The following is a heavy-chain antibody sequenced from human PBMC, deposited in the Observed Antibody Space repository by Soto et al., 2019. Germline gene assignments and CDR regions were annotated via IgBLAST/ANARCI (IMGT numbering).Heavy chain of an antibody. CDR1: GFTFNNYG. D-gene: IGHD5-18*01. V-gene: IGHV3-48*02. CDR3: ARDSSKYTYGSFYFDY. Sequence: GGSLRLSCAASGFTFNNYGINWVRQAPGRGLEWISFIRYSSATIHYADSVRGRFTISRDNANNSLYLEMSSLRDEDTAVYFCARDSSKYTYGSFYFDYWGQGTLVTVSS. CDR2: IRYSSATI. J-gene: IGHJ4*02.